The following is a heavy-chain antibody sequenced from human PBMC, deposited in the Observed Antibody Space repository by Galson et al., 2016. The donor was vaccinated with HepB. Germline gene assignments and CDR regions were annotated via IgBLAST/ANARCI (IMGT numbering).Heavy chain of an antibody. Sequence: SVKVSCKASGGTFSNFAISWLRQAPGQGLEWMGGIIPMYGLSNYAQKFQGRVTITADKSTNTAYMEVRRLTSEDTAVYYCARAVGPGHYYRGMDVWGQGTTVTVSS. CDR1: GGTFSNFA. CDR3: ARAVGPGHYYRGMDV. V-gene: IGHV1-69*10. J-gene: IGHJ6*02. CDR2: IIPMYGLS. D-gene: IGHD1-26*01.